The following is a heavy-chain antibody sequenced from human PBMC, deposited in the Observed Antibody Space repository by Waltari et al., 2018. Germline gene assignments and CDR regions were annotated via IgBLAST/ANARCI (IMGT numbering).Heavy chain of an antibody. V-gene: IGHV2-70*04. Sequence: QVTLKESGPALVKPTQTLTLTCTFSGFSLSTSAMRVSWIRQPPGKALEWLARIDWDDNKFFSTSLKTRLTISTDTSKNQVVRTMTNMDPVDTATYYCARSDGSLGGIPFDYWGQGTLVTVSS. D-gene: IGHD3-16*01. CDR1: GFSLSTSAMR. J-gene: IGHJ4*02. CDR3: ARSDGSLGGIPFDY. CDR2: IDWDDNK.